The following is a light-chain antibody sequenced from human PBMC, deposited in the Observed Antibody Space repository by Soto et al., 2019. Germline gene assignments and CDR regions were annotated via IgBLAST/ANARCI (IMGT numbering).Light chain of an antibody. CDR3: SSYTAIVARDGRV. J-gene: IGLJ3*02. V-gene: IGLV2-14*03. Sequence: QSALTQPASVSGSPGQSITISCTGTSTDVGGHNYVSWYQQHPGKAPKLLINNVSHRPPGVSDRFSGSKSGNTASLTISGLQAEDEADYYCSSYTAIVARDGRVFGGGTKLTVL. CDR2: NVS. CDR1: STDVGGHNY.